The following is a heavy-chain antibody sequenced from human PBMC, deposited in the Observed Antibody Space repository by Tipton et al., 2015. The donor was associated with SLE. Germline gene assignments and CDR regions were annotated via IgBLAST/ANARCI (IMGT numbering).Heavy chain of an antibody. CDR2: INAYNGDT. J-gene: IGHJ4*02. D-gene: IGHD3-10*01. CDR3: GSCANYYGSGSFPY. CDR1: GYTFTSYG. V-gene: IGHV1-18*01. Sequence: QSGAEVKKPGASVKVSCKASGYTFTSYGISWVRQAPGQGLEWMGWINAYNGDTNYAQKLQGRVTMTTDTSTSTAYMELRSLRSDDPAVYSCGSCANYYGSGSFPYWGQGTLVTVSS.